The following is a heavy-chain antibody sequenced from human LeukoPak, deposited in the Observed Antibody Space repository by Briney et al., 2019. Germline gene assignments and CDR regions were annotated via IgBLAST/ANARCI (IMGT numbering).Heavy chain of an antibody. V-gene: IGHV3-23*01. Sequence: PGGSLRLSCAASGFTLSNYAMSWVRQAPGKGLEWVSSISGSGGRADYADSVEGRFTISRDNAMNTLSLQMNSLTAGDTAIYYCAKNPKLEGWIYFESWGQGILVTVSS. CDR3: AKNPKLEGWIYFES. D-gene: IGHD1-1*01. J-gene: IGHJ4*02. CDR2: ISGSGGRA. CDR1: GFTLSNYA.